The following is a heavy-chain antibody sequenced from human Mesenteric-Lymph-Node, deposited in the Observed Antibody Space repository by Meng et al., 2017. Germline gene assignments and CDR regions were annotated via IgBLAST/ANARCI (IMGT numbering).Heavy chain of an antibody. CDR1: RYTFPTFA. Sequence: VQLVQSASELKKPGASVKVSCKASRYTFPTFAIHWVRQAPGQGLXWMGWINTNTGNPTYAQGFTGRFVFSLDTSVSTAYLQISSLQADDTAVYYCSREVYEWGQGTLVTVSS. CDR2: INTNTGNP. CDR3: SREVYE. V-gene: IGHV7-4-1*02. D-gene: IGHD3-3*01. J-gene: IGHJ4*02.